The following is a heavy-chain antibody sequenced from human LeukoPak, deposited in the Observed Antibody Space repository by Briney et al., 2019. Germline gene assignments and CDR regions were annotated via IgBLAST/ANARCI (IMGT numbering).Heavy chain of an antibody. J-gene: IGHJ4*02. Sequence: GGSLRLSCAASGFTVSSNYMSWVRQAPGKGLEWVSDIYSGGSTYYAEYVKGRFTISRDNSKNTLYLQMNSLRAEDTAVYYCARGYYDSSGCYYFDYWGQGTLVTVSS. CDR2: IYSGGST. D-gene: IGHD3-22*01. CDR1: GFTVSSNY. V-gene: IGHV3-53*01. CDR3: ARGYYDSSGCYYFDY.